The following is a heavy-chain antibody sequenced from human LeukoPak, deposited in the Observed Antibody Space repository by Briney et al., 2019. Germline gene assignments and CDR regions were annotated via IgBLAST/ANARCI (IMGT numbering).Heavy chain of an antibody. D-gene: IGHD4-17*01. V-gene: IGHV3-23*01. J-gene: IGHJ4*02. Sequence: GGSLRLSCAASGFTFSSYAMRWVRQAPGKGLEWVSGISGSGGRTYYADSVKGRFTISRDNSENTLYLQMNSLRAEDTAVYYCATLRHGDFFDHWGQGTLVTVSS. CDR3: ATLRHGDFFDH. CDR2: ISGSGGRT. CDR1: GFTFSSYA.